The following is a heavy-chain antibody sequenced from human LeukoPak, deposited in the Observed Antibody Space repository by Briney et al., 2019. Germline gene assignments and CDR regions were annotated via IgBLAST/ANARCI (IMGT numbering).Heavy chain of an antibody. D-gene: IGHD3-3*01. J-gene: IGHJ4*02. CDR2: INPNSGGT. V-gene: IGHV1-2*02. CDR1: GYTFTGYY. Sequence: AASVKVSCKASGYTFTGYYMHWVRQAPGQGLEWMGWINPNSGGTNYAQKFQGRVTMTRDASISTAYMELSRLRSDDTAVYYCARGDYDFWSGCPFDYWGQGTLVTVSS. CDR3: ARGDYDFWSGCPFDY.